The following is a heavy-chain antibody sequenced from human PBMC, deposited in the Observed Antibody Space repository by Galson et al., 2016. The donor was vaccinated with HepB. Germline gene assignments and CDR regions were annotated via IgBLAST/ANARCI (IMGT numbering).Heavy chain of an antibody. J-gene: IGHJ4*02. CDR2: ISSSGTTI. CDR3: AREPVRLDDLLTGPPKNPDY. V-gene: IGHV3-48*03. CDR1: GFTFSRYD. D-gene: IGHD3-9*01. Sequence: SLRLSCAASGFTFSRYDMNWVRQAPGTGLEWVSYISSSGTTIYDADSVKGRFTISRDNAKNSLYLQMNSLRAEDTAVYYCAREPVRLDDLLTGPPKNPDYWGQGTLVTVSS.